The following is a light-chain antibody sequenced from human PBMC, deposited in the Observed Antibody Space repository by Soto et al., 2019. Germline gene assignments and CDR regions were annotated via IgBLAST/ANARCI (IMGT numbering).Light chain of an antibody. V-gene: IGKV3-20*01. CDR1: QSVGSNY. Sequence: IVLTQSPGTLSFSPGERATLSCRASQSVGSNYLAWYQQTPDQAPMLLIHGASTRATGTPDRFSGSGSGTDFTLTLSRLESEDSAVYYCHQYASCPLTFGQGTRLEIK. CDR3: HQYASCPLT. J-gene: IGKJ5*01. CDR2: GAS.